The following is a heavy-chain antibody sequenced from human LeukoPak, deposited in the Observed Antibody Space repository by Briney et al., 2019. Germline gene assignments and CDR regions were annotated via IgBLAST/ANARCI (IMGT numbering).Heavy chain of an antibody. CDR3: ARRYPSVRGANLRPQEVRKYYFDY. Sequence: SETLSLICAVYGGSFSAYYWSWIRQPPGKGLEWIGDINHSGITNYNPSLKSRVTISVDTSKNQFSLKLKSVTAADTAVYYCARRYPSVRGANLRPQEVRKYYFDYWGQGTLVTVSS. CDR1: GGSFSAYY. J-gene: IGHJ4*02. D-gene: IGHD3-10*01. CDR2: INHSGIT. V-gene: IGHV4-34*01.